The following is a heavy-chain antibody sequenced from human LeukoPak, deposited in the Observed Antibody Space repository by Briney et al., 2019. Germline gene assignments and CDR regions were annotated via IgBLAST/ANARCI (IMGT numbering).Heavy chain of an antibody. Sequence: PSETLSLTCTVSGGSISSYYWSWIRQPPGKGLEWIGYIYYSGSTKYDPSLKSRVTISVDTSKNQFSLKLSSVTAADTAVYYCASGDYSSGWYWTVHRGQGTLVTVSS. CDR1: GGSISSYY. V-gene: IGHV4-59*01. CDR3: ASGDYSSGWYWTVH. J-gene: IGHJ4*02. CDR2: IYYSGST. D-gene: IGHD6-19*01.